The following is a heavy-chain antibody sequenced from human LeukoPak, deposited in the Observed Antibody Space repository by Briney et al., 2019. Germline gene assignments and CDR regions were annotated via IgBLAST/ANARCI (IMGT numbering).Heavy chain of an antibody. V-gene: IGHV4-34*01. J-gene: IGHJ4*02. D-gene: IGHD3-16*01. CDR2: INHSGST. Sequence: SETLSLTCAVYGGSFSGYYWSWIRQLPGKGLEWIGEINHSGSTNYNPSLKSRVTISVDTSKNQFSLKLSSVTAADTAVYYCARLSLYPSGVVDYWGQGTLVTVSS. CDR1: GGSFSGYY. CDR3: ARLSLYPSGVVDY.